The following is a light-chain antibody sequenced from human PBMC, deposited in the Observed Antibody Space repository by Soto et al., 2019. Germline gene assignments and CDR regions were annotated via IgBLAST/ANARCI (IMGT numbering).Light chain of an antibody. CDR2: DVS. Sequence: QSVLTQPASVSGSHLQSITISCTGTSSDVGGYNYVSWYQQHPGKAPKLMIYDVSNRPSGVSNRFSGSKSGNTASLTISGLQAEDEADYYCSSYTSSSTLVVFGGGTKVTVL. CDR3: SSYTSSSTLVV. J-gene: IGLJ2*01. V-gene: IGLV2-14*01. CDR1: SSDVGGYNY.